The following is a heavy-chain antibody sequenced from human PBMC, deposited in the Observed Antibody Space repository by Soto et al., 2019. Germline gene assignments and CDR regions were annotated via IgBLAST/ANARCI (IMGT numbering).Heavy chain of an antibody. CDR1: GGCVSSGSYH. CDR2: IFFTGST. Sequence: QVQLQESGPGLVKPSETLSLTCTVSGGCVSSGSYHWSWIRQPPGKGLEGIGYIFFTGSTHYNPTITRRVTISVDKSKNQMSLKLGSVTAADTAVYYCGRDGHGMDVWGQGTTVTVSS. CDR3: GRDGHGMDV. V-gene: IGHV4-61*01. J-gene: IGHJ6*02.